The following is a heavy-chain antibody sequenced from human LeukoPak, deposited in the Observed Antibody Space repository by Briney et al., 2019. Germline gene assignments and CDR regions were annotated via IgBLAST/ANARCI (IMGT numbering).Heavy chain of an antibody. CDR3: ARASGTYYYGMDV. V-gene: IGHV3-48*04. D-gene: IGHD1-26*01. J-gene: IGHJ6*02. CDR1: GFTFSTYS. CDR2: ISSSSSTI. Sequence: GGSLRLSCAVSGFTFSTYSMNWVRQAPGKGLECVSYISSSSSTIYYADSVKGRFTISRDNAKNSLYLQMNSLRAEDTAVYYCARASGTYYYGMDVWGQGTTVTVSS.